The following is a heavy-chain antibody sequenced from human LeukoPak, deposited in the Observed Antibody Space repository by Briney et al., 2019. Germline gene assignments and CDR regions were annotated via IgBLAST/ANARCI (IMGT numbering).Heavy chain of an antibody. V-gene: IGHV4-34*01. CDR3: ARGRDRSKAGDH. CDR1: GGSCDDYY. CDR2: IHPSGIF. D-gene: IGHD5-24*01. Sequence: PSQTLSLTCAVYGGSCDDYYCSWLRQPLGKGREWIGEIHPSGIFYYNSSLLSRVTISIDTSKSQFSLRLTSVTAADTAFYYCARGRDRSKAGDHWGQGSLVTVSS. J-gene: IGHJ4*02.